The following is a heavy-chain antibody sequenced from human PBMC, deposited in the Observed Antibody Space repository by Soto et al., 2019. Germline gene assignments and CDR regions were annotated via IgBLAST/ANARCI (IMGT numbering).Heavy chain of an antibody. CDR1: GYTFTSYY. V-gene: IGHV1-46*01. J-gene: IGHJ3*02. D-gene: IGHD3-22*01. CDR3: ARGRYDSSGYSVRGAFDI. Sequence: QVQLVQSGAEVKKPGASVKVSCKASGYTFTSYYMHWVRQAPGQGLEWMGIINPSGGSTSYAQKFQGRGTMTRDTSTSTVYMELSSLRSEDTAVYYCARGRYDSSGYSVRGAFDIWGQGTMVTVSS. CDR2: INPSGGST.